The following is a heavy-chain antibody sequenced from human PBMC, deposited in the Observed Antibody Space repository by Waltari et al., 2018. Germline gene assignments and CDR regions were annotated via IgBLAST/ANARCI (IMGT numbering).Heavy chain of an antibody. V-gene: IGHV4-59*02. J-gene: IGHJ4*02. D-gene: IGHD1-1*01. CDR3: ASKDGNLFDY. Sequence: QVQLQESGPGLVKPSETLSLTCTVSGGSVSSNYWSWIRQPPGKGLEWVAYVSHTGTTNYNPSLKSRLTISVDTSKNHFSLKLGSVTAADTAVYYCASKDGNLFDYWGQGTLVTVSS. CDR2: VSHTGTT. CDR1: GGSVSSNY.